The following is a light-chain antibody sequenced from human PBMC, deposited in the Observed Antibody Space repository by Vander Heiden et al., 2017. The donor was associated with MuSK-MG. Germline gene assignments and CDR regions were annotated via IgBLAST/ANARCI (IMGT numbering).Light chain of an antibody. CDR3: QQTDSTPLYT. V-gene: IGKV1-39*01. CDR2: AAS. Sequence: DIQMTQSPSPLSASVGDRVTITCRASQSISSYLNWYQQKPGKAPKLLIYAASSLQSGVPSRFSGSGYGTDFTLTISSRQPEDFAPYYCQQTDSTPLYTFGQGTKLEIK. J-gene: IGKJ2*01. CDR1: QSISSY.